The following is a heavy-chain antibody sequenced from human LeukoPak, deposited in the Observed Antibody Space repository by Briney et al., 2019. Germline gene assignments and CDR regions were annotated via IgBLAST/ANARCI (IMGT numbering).Heavy chain of an antibody. CDR2: ISAYNGYT. Sequence: GASVKVSCKASGYTFTPYFIHWVRQAPGQGLEWMGWISAYNGYTSYAQKIQGRGTLTTETSTSTAYMELRSLGSDDTAVYYCARIPIGQFLMNYFDYWGQGTLVSVSS. V-gene: IGHV1-18*04. J-gene: IGHJ4*02. CDR1: GYTFTPYF. CDR3: ARIPIGQFLMNYFDY.